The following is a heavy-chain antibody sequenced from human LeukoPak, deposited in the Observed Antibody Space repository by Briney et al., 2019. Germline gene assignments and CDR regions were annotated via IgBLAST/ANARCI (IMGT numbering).Heavy chain of an antibody. CDR2: IIAIFGTA. CDR1: GGTFSSYA. CDR3: ASEDCSSTSCYKYYYYGMDV. Sequence: GASVKVSCKASGGTFSSYAISWVRQSPGQGLEWMGGIIAIFGTANYAQKFQGRVTITADESTSTAYMELSSLRSEDTAVYYCASEDCSSTSCYKYYYYGMDVWGQGTTVTVSS. D-gene: IGHD2-2*02. J-gene: IGHJ6*02. V-gene: IGHV1-69*13.